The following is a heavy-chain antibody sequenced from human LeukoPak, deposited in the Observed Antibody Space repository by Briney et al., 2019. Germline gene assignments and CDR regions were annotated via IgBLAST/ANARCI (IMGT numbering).Heavy chain of an antibody. CDR2: INPNSGDT. CDR1: GYTFTGYF. D-gene: IGHD3-10*01. V-gene: IGHV1-2*02. CDR3: ARDLYYGSGTTHGDACDI. Sequence: ASVKVSCKASGYTFTGYFIHWVRQAPGQGLEWMGWINPNSGDTNYAQKFQGRVTMTRDTSISTAYMDLSRLRSDDTAVYFCARDLYYGSGTTHGDACDIWGQGTMVTVSS. J-gene: IGHJ3*02.